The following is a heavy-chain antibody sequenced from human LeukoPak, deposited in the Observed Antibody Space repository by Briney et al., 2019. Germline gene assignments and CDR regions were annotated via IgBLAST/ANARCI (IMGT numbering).Heavy chain of an antibody. D-gene: IGHD1-1*01. V-gene: IGHV4-59*01. J-gene: IGHJ1*01. CDR3: GRVRTGNTGSPEYFED. CDR2: LFYSGNT. Sequence: SETLSLTCTVSGDSISSYYWSWIRRPPGKGLEWIGYLFYSGNTNSNPSLKSRVTISADTSKNQFSLRLNSVTAADTAVYFCGRVRTGNTGSPEYFEDWGQGTLVTVSS. CDR1: GDSISSYY.